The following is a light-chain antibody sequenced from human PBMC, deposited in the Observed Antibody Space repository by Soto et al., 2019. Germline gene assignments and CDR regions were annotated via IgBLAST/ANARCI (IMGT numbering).Light chain of an antibody. Sequence: ETVLTQSPATLSLSPGESGTLSCRASESVRNYLVWYQQKLGQAPRLLIYDASNRATGIPARFSGSGSGTDFTLTITNLEPEDCAVYYCHQHNSWPRTFGQGTKVEIK. CDR1: ESVRNY. V-gene: IGKV3-11*01. J-gene: IGKJ1*01. CDR3: HQHNSWPRT. CDR2: DAS.